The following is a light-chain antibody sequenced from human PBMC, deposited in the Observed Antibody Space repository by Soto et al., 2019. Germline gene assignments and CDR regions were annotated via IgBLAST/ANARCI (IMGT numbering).Light chain of an antibody. Sequence: EIVLTQSPGTLSLSPGERATLSCRASQSISSNYLAWCQQRPGQAPRLLIYAASSRATGIPDRFSGGGSATDFTLTVSRLEPEDFAVYYCQQYGSSPRTFGQGTKLEIK. J-gene: IGKJ2*01. CDR3: QQYGSSPRT. CDR1: QSISSNY. CDR2: AAS. V-gene: IGKV3-20*01.